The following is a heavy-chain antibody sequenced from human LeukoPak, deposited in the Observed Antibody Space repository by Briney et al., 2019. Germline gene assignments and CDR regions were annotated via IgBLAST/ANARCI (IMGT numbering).Heavy chain of an antibody. V-gene: IGHV3-23*01. CDR3: TKGGWSGSPLNWFDP. D-gene: IGHD3-3*01. CDR2: IAGSGTGT. J-gene: IGHJ5*02. Sequence: PGGPLRLSCVGSRFTFSSYGMSWVRQAPGKGLEWVSGIAGSGTGTYYADSVKGRFTISRDNSKNTVYLQMNSLRAEDTAVYYCTKGGWSGSPLNWFDPWGQGTLVTVSS. CDR1: RFTFSSYG.